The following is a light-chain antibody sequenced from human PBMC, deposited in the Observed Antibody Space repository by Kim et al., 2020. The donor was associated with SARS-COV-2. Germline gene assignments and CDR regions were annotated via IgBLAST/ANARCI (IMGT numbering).Light chain of an antibody. J-gene: IGLJ3*02. CDR1: SREANTYNR. CDR3: TSYIGATTLV. CDR2: EVS. Sequence: HPATISCTGISREANTYNRVSWYHQAPGTAPKIIIYEVSHRPSGVPDRFSGSKSGNSASLTISGLQAEDEAHYYCTSYIGATTLVFGGGTQLTVL. V-gene: IGLV2-18*02.